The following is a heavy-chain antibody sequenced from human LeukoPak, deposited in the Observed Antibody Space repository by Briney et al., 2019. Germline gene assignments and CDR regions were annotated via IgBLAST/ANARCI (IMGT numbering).Heavy chain of an antibody. CDR2: ISSSGSTI. V-gene: IGHV3-48*03. CDR3: AKEGLLDYYYYMDV. J-gene: IGHJ6*03. CDR1: GFTFSSYE. D-gene: IGHD3-3*02. Sequence: GGSLRLSCAASGFTFSSYEMNWVRQAPGKGLEWVSYISSSGSTIYYADSVKGRFTISRDNAKNSLYLQMNSLRAEDTAVYYCAKEGLLDYYYYMDVWGKGTTVTISS.